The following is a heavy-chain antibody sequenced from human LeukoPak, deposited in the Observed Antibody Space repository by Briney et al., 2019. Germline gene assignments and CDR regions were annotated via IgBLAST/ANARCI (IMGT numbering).Heavy chain of an antibody. J-gene: IGHJ3*02. CDR1: GGSISSYY. Sequence: SETLSLTCTVSGGSISSYYWSWIRQPPGRGLEWIGYIYYSGSTNYNPSLKSRVTISVDTSKNQFSLKLSSVTAADTAVYYCARDVAGSYGAFDIWGQGTMVTVSS. D-gene: IGHD1-26*01. CDR2: IYYSGST. CDR3: ARDVAGSYGAFDI. V-gene: IGHV4-59*01.